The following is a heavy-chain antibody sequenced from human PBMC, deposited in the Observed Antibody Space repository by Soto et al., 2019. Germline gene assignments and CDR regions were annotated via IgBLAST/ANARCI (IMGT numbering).Heavy chain of an antibody. D-gene: IGHD5-12*01. J-gene: IGHJ6*02. CDR3: ARDRWGWEKGGYPHSNGMIV. Sequence: EEQLVETGGKLVQPGGSLRLSCVVSGFTVSSNYMSWVRQAPGGGPGGGPRIYGGGDTFYADSVKGRFTISKDSSQNTLYLQMSSLKADDSAVYYCARDRWGWEKGGYPHSNGMIVWGQGTTVTVSS. CDR2: IYGGGDT. CDR1: GFTVSSNY. V-gene: IGHV3-53*02.